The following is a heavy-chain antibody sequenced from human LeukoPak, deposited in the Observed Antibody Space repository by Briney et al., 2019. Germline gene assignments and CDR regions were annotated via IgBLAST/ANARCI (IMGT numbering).Heavy chain of an antibody. CDR2: IRYDGSNK. J-gene: IGHJ4*02. Sequence: TGGSLRLSCAASGFTFSSYGMHWVRQAPGKGLEWVAFIRYDGSNKYYADSVKGRFTISRDNSKNTLYLQMNSLRAEDTAVYYCAREARGLGRNFDYWGQGTLVTVSS. CDR3: AREARGLGRNFDY. D-gene: IGHD1-1*01. V-gene: IGHV3-30*02. CDR1: GFTFSSYG.